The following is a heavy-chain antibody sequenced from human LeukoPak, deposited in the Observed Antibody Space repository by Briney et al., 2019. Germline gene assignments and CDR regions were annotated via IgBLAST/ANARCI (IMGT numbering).Heavy chain of an antibody. D-gene: IGHD6-6*01. CDR3: ARAPEYLRGALDI. J-gene: IGHJ3*02. Sequence: GASVKVSCKASGYTFTSHAINWVRQAPGQGLEWMGWINTNSGNPTYVQGFTGRFAFSSDTSVSTTYLQISSLKAEDTAVYYCARAPEYLRGALDIWGQGTLVTVSS. CDR2: INTNSGNP. V-gene: IGHV7-4-1*02. CDR1: GYTFTSHA.